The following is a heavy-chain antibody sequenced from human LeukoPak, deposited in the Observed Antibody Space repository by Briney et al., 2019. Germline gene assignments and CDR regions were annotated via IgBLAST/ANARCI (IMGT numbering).Heavy chain of an antibody. Sequence: GRSLRLSCSASGFTFISYAMHWVRQAPGKGLEYVSGIGSDGGSTYYADSVKGRFTISRDNSKNTLYLQMSSLRAEDTAVYYCVKGFCSSPSCAFDYWGQGTLVTVSS. J-gene: IGHJ4*02. CDR3: VKGFCSSPSCAFDY. D-gene: IGHD2-2*01. V-gene: IGHV3-64D*06. CDR2: IGSDGGST. CDR1: GFTFISYA.